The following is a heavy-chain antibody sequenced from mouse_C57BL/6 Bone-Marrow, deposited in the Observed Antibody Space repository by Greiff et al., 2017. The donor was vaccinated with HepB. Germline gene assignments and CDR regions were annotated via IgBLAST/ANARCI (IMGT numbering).Heavy chain of an antibody. CDR1: GFTFSSYA. D-gene: IGHD1-1*01. Sequence: EVKLMDSGGGLVKPGGSLKLSCAASGFTFSSYAMSWVRQTPEKRLEWVATISDGGSYTYYPDNVKGRFTISRDNAKNNLYLQMSHLKSEDTAMYYCARERGYYYGFDYWGQGTTLTVSS. V-gene: IGHV5-4*01. J-gene: IGHJ2*01. CDR3: ARERGYYYGFDY. CDR2: ISDGGSYT.